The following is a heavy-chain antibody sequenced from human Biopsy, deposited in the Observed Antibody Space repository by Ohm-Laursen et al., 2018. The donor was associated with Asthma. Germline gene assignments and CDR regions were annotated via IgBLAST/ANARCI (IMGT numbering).Heavy chain of an antibody. CDR2: IYYSGTT. V-gene: IGHV4-39*01. J-gene: IGHJ6*02. CDR3: VRGSSSWHHGPFHYYYGLDV. CDR1: GGYMRSGNYY. Sequence: PGTLSLTCCLSSGSGGYMRSGNYYWGWIRQPPGKGLEWIWSIYYSGTTYYNPSLESRVTVSADTSKNQFSLKLTSVTAADTAVYYCVRGSSSWHHGPFHYYYGLDVWDQGTTATVSS. D-gene: IGHD6-13*01.